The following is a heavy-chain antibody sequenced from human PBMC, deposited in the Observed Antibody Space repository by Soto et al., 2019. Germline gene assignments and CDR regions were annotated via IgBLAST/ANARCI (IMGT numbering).Heavy chain of an antibody. Sequence: GGSLRLSCAASGFAFTNYGIHWVRQAPGKGLEWVAHISNDGSKKFYGDSVKGRFTISRDNSENTVYLQMTSLRPDATAVFYCARDVAMPTGLGLGYWGQGTLVTVSS. D-gene: IGHD6-19*01. V-gene: IGHV3-30*03. CDR1: GFAFTNYG. CDR3: ARDVAMPTGLGLGY. CDR2: ISNDGSKK. J-gene: IGHJ4*02.